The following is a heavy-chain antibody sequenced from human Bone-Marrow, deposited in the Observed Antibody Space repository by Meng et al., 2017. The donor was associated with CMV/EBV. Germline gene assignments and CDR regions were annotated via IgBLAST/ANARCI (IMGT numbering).Heavy chain of an antibody. Sequence: ASVKVSCKASGYTFTSYGINWVRQAPGQGLEWMGIINPSGGRTNYAQKFQGRITMTSDTSTSAVYMELNRLRSDDAAVYFCARDNTDYAYDYWGQGTLVTVSS. CDR3: ARDNTDYAYDY. CDR1: GYTFTSYG. CDR2: INPSGGRT. J-gene: IGHJ4*02. D-gene: IGHD4-17*01. V-gene: IGHV1-46*01.